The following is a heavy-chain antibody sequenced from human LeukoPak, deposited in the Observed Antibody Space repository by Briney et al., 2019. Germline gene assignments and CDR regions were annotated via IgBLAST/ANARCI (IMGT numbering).Heavy chain of an antibody. V-gene: IGHV3-21*04. CDR2: ISSRSTHI. CDR1: GFTFSVYS. D-gene: IGHD5-24*01. J-gene: IGHJ6*03. Sequence: GGSLRLSCAASGFTFSVYSMNWVRQAPGKGLEWVSSISSRSTHIYYVDSLKGRFTISRDNSKSTLYLQMNSLRAEDTAVYYCAKGGVATMRDGYNYYYYYMEVWGRGTTVTVSS. CDR3: AKGGVATMRDGYNYYYYYMEV.